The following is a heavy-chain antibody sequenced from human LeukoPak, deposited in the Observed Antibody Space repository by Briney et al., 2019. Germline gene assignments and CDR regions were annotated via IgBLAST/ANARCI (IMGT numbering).Heavy chain of an antibody. V-gene: IGHV3-30-3*01. D-gene: IGHD3-10*02. Sequence: QPGGSLRLSCAASGFTFGSYAMHWVRQAPGKGLEWVAVMSFDGTHIYYADSVKGRFTSSRDNSKNTLYLQMNSLRAEDTAVYYCARCSGYGMDVWGQGTTVTVS. CDR3: ARCSGYGMDV. CDR2: MSFDGTHI. CDR1: GFTFGSYA. J-gene: IGHJ6*02.